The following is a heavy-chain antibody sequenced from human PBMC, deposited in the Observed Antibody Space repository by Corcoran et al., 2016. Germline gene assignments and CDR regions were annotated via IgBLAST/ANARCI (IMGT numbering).Heavy chain of an antibody. Sequence: QVQLQQSGPGLVKPSQTLSLTCAISGDSVSSNSAAWNWIRQSPSRGLEWLGRTYYRSKWYNDYAVSVKSRITINPDTSKNQFSLQLNSVTPEDTAVYYCARADCDYYGSGSPYPKTGMDVWGQGTTVTVSS. CDR2: TYYRSKWYN. CDR1: GDSVSSNSAA. CDR3: ARADCDYYGSGSPYPKTGMDV. V-gene: IGHV6-1*01. D-gene: IGHD3-10*01. J-gene: IGHJ6*02.